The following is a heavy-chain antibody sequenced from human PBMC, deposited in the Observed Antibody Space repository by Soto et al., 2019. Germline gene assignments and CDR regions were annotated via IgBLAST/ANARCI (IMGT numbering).Heavy chain of an antibody. CDR1: GFTFSRYA. CDR2: ISGSGGST. V-gene: IGHV3-23*01. D-gene: IGHD3-9*01. Sequence: HPGGSLRLSCAASGFTFSRYAMSWVRQAPGKGLEWVSGISGSGGSTYYADSVKGRFTISRDNSKNTLYLQMNSLRAEDTAVYYCAKDRSPGTGYYLFDYWGQGTLVTVSS. CDR3: AKDRSPGTGYYLFDY. J-gene: IGHJ4*02.